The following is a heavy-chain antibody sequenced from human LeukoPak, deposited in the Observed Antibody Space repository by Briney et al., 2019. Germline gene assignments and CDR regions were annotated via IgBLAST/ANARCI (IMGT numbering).Heavy chain of an antibody. CDR3: ARLLYPRIDAFDI. CDR2: ISYDGTNK. J-gene: IGHJ3*02. CDR1: GFTFSNYG. V-gene: IGHV3-30*03. D-gene: IGHD2-8*01. Sequence: GRSLRLSCAGSGFTFSNYGMHWVRQAPGKGPEWVAVISYDGTNKYYADSVKGRFTISRDNSKNTVYLQMNSLRSEDTAVYYCARLLYPRIDAFDIWGQGTMVTVSS.